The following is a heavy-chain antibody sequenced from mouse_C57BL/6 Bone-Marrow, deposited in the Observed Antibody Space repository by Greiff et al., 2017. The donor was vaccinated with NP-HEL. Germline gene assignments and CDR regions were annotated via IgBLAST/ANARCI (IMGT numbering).Heavy chain of an antibody. CDR3: GRHVGPYCATEY. Sequence: EVQLVESGGGLVQPKGSLKLSCAASGFSFNTYAMNWVRQAPGQGLEWVARIRSKSNNYATYYADSVKDRFTISRDDSASMLYLHMNNLKTEATAMYYFGRHVGPYCATEYWGQGTSVTVSS. D-gene: IGHD3-3*01. J-gene: IGHJ4*01. CDR2: IRSKSNNYAT. CDR1: GFSFNTYA. V-gene: IGHV10-1*01.